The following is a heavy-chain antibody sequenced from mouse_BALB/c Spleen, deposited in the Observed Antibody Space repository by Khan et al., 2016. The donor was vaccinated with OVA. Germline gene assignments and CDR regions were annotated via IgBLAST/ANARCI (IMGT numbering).Heavy chain of an antibody. Sequence: QIQLVQSGPELKKPGETVKISCKASGYTFTNYGMNWVKQSPGKALKWMGWINTYTGEPTYADDFKGRFAFSLETSASTAYLQINDLKNEDTATYFCARPPYFSYTLDHGGQGTSVTVSS. CDR3: ARPPYFSYTLDH. CDR2: INTYTGEP. D-gene: IGHD2-10*01. CDR1: GYTFTNYG. V-gene: IGHV9-3-1*01. J-gene: IGHJ4*01.